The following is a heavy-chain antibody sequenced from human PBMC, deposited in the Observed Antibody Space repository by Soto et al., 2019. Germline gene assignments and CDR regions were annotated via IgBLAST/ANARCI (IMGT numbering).Heavy chain of an antibody. V-gene: IGHV1-24*01. Sequence: ASVKVSCKVSGYTLTELSMHWVRQAPGKGLEWMGGFDPEDGETIYAQKFQGRVTMTEDTSTDTAYMELSSLRSEDTAVYYCATDFSNGGYDFFDYWGQGTLVTVS. D-gene: IGHD5-12*01. CDR3: ATDFSNGGYDFFDY. J-gene: IGHJ4*02. CDR1: GYTLTELS. CDR2: FDPEDGET.